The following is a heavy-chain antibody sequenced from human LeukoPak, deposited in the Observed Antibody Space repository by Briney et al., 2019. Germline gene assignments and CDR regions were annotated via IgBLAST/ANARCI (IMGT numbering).Heavy chain of an antibody. Sequence: GGSLILSCAASGFTFSNYWMHWVRQVPGKGLVWVSHINSDGRIINYADSVKGRFTISRDDSKNTVYLQMNSLRAEDTALYYCARGFLDFDSWGQGTLVIVSS. D-gene: IGHD3-3*01. CDR2: INSDGRII. J-gene: IGHJ4*02. V-gene: IGHV3-74*01. CDR1: GFTFSNYW. CDR3: ARGFLDFDS.